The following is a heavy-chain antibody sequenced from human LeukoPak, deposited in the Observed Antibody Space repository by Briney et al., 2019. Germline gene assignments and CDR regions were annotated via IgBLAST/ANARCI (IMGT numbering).Heavy chain of an antibody. V-gene: IGHV3-30*04. D-gene: IGHD2-15*01. CDR2: ISYDGSNK. CDR3: AREQDTVVVVAAFDY. J-gene: IGHJ4*02. CDR1: GFTFSSYA. Sequence: GGSLRLSCAASGFTFSSYAMHWVRQAPGKGLEWVAVISYDGSNKYYADSVKGRFTIPRDNSKNTLYLQMNSLRAEDTAVYYCAREQDTVVVVAAFDYWGQGTLVTVSS.